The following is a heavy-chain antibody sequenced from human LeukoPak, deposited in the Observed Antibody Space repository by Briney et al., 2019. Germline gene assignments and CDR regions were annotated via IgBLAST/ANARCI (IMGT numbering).Heavy chain of an antibody. D-gene: IGHD5-12*01. CDR2: FDPEDEEI. J-gene: IGHJ6*02. V-gene: IGHV1-24*01. Sequence: ASVKVSCKCSGNPLSEVSLHWVRQAPGKGLEWMGGFDPEDEEIIYAPKFQARVTLTADESTNTVFMRLTSLRSDDTAVYYCATDRSGYDLGYYGLDVWGRGTTVTVS. CDR3: ATDRSGYDLGYYGLDV. CDR1: GNPLSEVS.